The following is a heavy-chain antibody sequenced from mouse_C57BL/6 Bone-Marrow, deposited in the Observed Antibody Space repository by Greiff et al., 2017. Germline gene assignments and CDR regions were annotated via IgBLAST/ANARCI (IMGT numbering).Heavy chain of an antibody. Sequence: VQLQHSGPELVKPGASVKISCKASGYAFTDYCMNWVKQSPGKGLEWIGEIYPDNGGTSYNQKFKGKATLTADKSSSTAYMQLRSLTSEDSAVYYCARHSSGDHFDYWGQGTTLTVSS. CDR3: ARHSSGDHFDY. V-gene: IGHV1-26*01. J-gene: IGHJ2*01. CDR2: IYPDNGGT. CDR1: GYAFTDYC. D-gene: IGHD3-2*02.